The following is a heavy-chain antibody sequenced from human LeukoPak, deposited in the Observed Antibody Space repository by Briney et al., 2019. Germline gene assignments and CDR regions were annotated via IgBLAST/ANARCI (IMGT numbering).Heavy chain of an antibody. CDR3: ARVPISGDFDWLSFYDY. CDR1: GFIFSSYA. Sequence: GGSLRLSCAASGFIFSSYAMHWVRQAPGKGLEWVAVISYDGSNKYYADSVKGRFTISRDNSKNTLYLQMNSLRAEDTAVYYCARVPISGDFDWLSFYDYWGQGTLVTVSS. V-gene: IGHV3-30*04. J-gene: IGHJ4*02. CDR2: ISYDGSNK. D-gene: IGHD3-9*01.